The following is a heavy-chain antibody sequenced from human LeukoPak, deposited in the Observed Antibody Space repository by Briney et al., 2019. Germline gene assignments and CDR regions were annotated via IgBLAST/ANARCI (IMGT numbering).Heavy chain of an antibody. V-gene: IGHV1-18*01. CDR2: ISAYNGNT. CDR3: ARDSERRYCSSTSCYNWFDP. Sequence: ASVKVSCKASGYTFTSYGISWVRQAPGQGLEWMGWISAYNGNTNYAQKLQGRVTMTTDTSTSTAYMELRSLRSDDTAVYYCARDSERRYCSSTSCYNWFDPWGQGTLVTVSS. CDR1: GYTFTSYG. D-gene: IGHD2-2*01. J-gene: IGHJ5*02.